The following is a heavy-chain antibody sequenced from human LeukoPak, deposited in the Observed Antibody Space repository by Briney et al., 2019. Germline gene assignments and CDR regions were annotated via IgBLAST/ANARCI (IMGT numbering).Heavy chain of an antibody. J-gene: IGHJ4*02. Sequence: ASVKVSCKASGYTFNAYYMHWVRQAPGQGLEWMGWINPNSGGSNYAQKFQGRVTMTSDTSINTAYMELSRLISDDTAVYYCAGDGYNSRRFFDYWGQGTLVTVSS. CDR1: GYTFNAYY. CDR3: AGDGYNSRRFFDY. CDR2: INPNSGGS. D-gene: IGHD5-24*01. V-gene: IGHV1-2*02.